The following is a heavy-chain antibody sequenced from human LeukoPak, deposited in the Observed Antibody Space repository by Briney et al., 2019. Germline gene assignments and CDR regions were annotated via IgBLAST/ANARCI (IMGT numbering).Heavy chain of an antibody. D-gene: IGHD3-10*01. CDR3: TRVSFYGSGIYYTSYHYYYMDV. Sequence: GGSLRLSCTTSGFTFDDYAMSWVRQAPGKGLEWVGFIRSKAYGGTTEYAASVKGRFTISRDDSKSIAYLQMNSLKTEDTAVYYCTRVSFYGSGIYYTSYHYYYMDVWGTGTTVTVSS. CDR1: GFTFDDYA. CDR2: IRSKAYGGTT. V-gene: IGHV3-49*04. J-gene: IGHJ6*03.